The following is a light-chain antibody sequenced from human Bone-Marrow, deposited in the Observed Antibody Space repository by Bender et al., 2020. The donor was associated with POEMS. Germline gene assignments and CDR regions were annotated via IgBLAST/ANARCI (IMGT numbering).Light chain of an antibody. Sequence: QSALTQPASVSGSPGQSITISCTGTSRDVGNYNLVSWYQQHPGKAPKVIIYEVNERPSGVSNRFSGSKSGNTASLTISGLQVEDEADYYCSAYTNSRTLVNVFGTGTRVTVL. CDR1: SRDVGNYNL. CDR2: EVN. J-gene: IGLJ1*01. V-gene: IGLV2-14*02. CDR3: SAYTNSRTLVNV.